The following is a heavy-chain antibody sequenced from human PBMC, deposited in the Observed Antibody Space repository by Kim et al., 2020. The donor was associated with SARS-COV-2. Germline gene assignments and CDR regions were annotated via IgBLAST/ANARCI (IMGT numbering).Heavy chain of an antibody. J-gene: IGHJ4*02. CDR3: ARGLAGGPLTHYFDY. V-gene: IGHV3-30*07. D-gene: IGHD2-8*02. Sequence: DSVKGRFTISRDNSKNTLYLQMNSLRAEDTAVYYCARGLAGGPLTHYFDYWGQGTLVTVSS.